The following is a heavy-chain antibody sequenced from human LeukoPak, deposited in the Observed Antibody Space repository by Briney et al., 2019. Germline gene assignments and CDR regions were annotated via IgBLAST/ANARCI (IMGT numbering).Heavy chain of an antibody. Sequence: PGGALRVSCATSVWTLSSYVMTWVRPPPGKGGEWVSNSGSNGGSPYYEPSVKGRFTISRDNSKNTITLLLQMVSLRAEDTAVYYCAKGPDGMDVWGQGTTVTVSS. D-gene: IGHD1-14*01. CDR1: VWTLSSYV. V-gene: IGHV3-23*01. J-gene: IGHJ6*02. CDR2: SGSNGGSP. CDR3: AKGPDGMDV.